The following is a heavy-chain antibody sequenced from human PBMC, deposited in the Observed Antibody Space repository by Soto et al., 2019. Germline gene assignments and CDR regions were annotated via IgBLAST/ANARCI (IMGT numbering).Heavy chain of an antibody. CDR2: INPSGGST. CDR1: GYTFTNYY. CDR3: ARDHRLLWFGELLI. D-gene: IGHD3-10*01. Sequence: QVQLVQSGAEVKKPGASVKVSCKASGYTFTNYYIHCVRQAPGQGLEWMGIINPSGGSTDYTQKFQDRVTMSRDTSTSTVYMELSSLRSEDTAVYYCARDHRLLWFGELLIWGQGTLVTVSS. J-gene: IGHJ4*02. V-gene: IGHV1-46*01.